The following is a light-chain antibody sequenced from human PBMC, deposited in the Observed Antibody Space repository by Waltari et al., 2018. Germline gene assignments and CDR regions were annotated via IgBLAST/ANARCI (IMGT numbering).Light chain of an antibody. CDR3: QQYLDTPS. CDR2: WAS. J-gene: IGKJ3*01. Sequence: DIVMTQSPDSLAVSLGERATITCKSGQCLLFNANNKNSLAWFQQKPGQPPKRLISWASTRAPGVPGRFSGSGSGPDFTLTISSLQPADVAVYYCQQYLDTPSFGPGTRVEIK. CDR1: QCLLFNANNKNS. V-gene: IGKV4-1*01.